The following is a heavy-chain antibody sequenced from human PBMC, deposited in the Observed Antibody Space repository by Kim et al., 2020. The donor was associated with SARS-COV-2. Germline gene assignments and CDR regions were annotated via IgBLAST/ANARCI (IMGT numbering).Heavy chain of an antibody. CDR1: GFTFRDYT. Sequence: GGSLRLSCSGSGFTFRDYTMMWFRQAPGEGLELVAFIRTKGYSGTTEYAASVRGRVTISRDDSKSIAYLQMNGLKAEDTAIYYCSRGGSGWSEGYFGFDWGQGALVVVSS. CDR3: SRGGSGWSEGYFGFD. J-gene: IGHJ4*02. V-gene: IGHV3-49*03. CDR2: IRTKGYSGTT. D-gene: IGHD6-13*01.